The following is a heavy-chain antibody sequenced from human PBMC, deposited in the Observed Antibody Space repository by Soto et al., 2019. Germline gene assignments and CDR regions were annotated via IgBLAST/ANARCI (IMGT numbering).Heavy chain of an antibody. CDR1: GYTFTSYG. D-gene: IGHD3-10*01. CDR3: AREDYYGSGINYGMDV. Sequence: QVQLVQSGAEVKKPGASVKVSCKASGYTFTSYGITWVRQAPGQGLEWMGWISGYNANTNYAQKFQDRVTMTPDTSTTTAYMELRSLRSDDTAVYYCAREDYYGSGINYGMDVWGQGTTVTVSS. CDR2: ISGYNANT. V-gene: IGHV1-18*01. J-gene: IGHJ6*02.